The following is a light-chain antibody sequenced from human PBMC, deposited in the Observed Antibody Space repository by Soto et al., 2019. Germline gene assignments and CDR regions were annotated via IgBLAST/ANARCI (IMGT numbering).Light chain of an antibody. V-gene: IGKV1-12*01. J-gene: IGKJ1*01. CDR2: ATS. CDR3: QQANTFPRT. CDR1: QGIGSQ. Sequence: DLPMTQSPSSVSASVGDRVTITCRASQGIGSQLAWYQQKPGKDPKLLIPATSTFQRGVPSRFSGSGSGTDFTLTISSLQSEDFATYYCQQANTFPRTFGQGTKVEIE.